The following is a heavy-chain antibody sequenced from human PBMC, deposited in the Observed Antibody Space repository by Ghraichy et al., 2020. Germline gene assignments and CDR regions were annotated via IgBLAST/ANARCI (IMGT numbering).Heavy chain of an antibody. V-gene: IGHV3-15*01. J-gene: IGHJ4*02. Sequence: GESLNICCTASGFTFSDAWMTWVRQAPGKGLECVGRIKSKTSGGTADYAAPVKDRFAISRDDSKNTLYLQLNSLKVEDTAVYYCTTTFSSGWYVYWGQGTLVSVSS. D-gene: IGHD6-19*01. CDR2: IKSKTSGGTA. CDR1: GFTFSDAW. CDR3: TTTFSSGWYVY.